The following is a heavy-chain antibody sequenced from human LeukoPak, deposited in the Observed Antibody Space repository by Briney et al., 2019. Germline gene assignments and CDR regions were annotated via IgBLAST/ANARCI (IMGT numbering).Heavy chain of an antibody. D-gene: IGHD3-22*01. J-gene: IGHJ4*02. CDR1: GGSISSYY. CDR3: ARYHYDSSGHDY. Sequence: SETLSLTCTVSGGSISSYYWSWIRQPPGKGLEWIGYIYYSGSTNYNPSLKSRVTISVDTSKNQFSLKLSSVTAADTAVYYCARYHYDSSGHDYWGQGTLVTVSS. CDR2: IYYSGST. V-gene: IGHV4-59*01.